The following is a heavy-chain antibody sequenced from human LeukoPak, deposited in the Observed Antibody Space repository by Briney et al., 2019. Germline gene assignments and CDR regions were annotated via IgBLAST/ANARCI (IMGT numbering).Heavy chain of an antibody. CDR2: ITGSGATT. CDR1: GFTFSDYY. J-gene: IGHJ4*02. D-gene: IGHD2-15*01. CDR3: AKGDCGGTCLLIDN. Sequence: PGGSLRLSCAASGFTFSDYYMSWIRQAPGKGLEWVSLITGSGATTYYADSVRGRFTVSRDNSKNTLYLQMNSLRAEDTAVYFCAKGDCGGTCLLIDNWGQGTLVTVSS. V-gene: IGHV3-23*01.